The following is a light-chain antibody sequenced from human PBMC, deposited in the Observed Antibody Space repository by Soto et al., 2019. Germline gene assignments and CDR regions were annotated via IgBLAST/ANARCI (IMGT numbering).Light chain of an antibody. J-gene: IGKJ5*01. CDR3: QQYDDSIT. CDR1: QSVSRRY. Sequence: EIVLTQSPDTLSLSPGESATLSCGASQSVSRRYLAWYQQKPGQAPRLLIYGASNRATGIPDRFSGSGSGTDFTLTITRVEPEDFAVFYCQQYDDSITFGQGTRLEIE. V-gene: IGKV3-20*01. CDR2: GAS.